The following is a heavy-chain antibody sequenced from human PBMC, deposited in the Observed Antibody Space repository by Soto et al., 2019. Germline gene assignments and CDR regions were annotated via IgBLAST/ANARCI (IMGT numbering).Heavy chain of an antibody. J-gene: IGHJ6*02. CDR3: AGTGSGYCSGGSCYPRARYYYYGMDV. V-gene: IGHV4-39*01. CDR1: GGSISSSSYY. CDR2: IYYSGST. Sequence: SETLSLTCTVSGGSISSSSYYWGWIRQPPGKGLEWIGSIYYSGSTYYNPSLKSRVTISVDTSKNQFSLKLSSVTAADTAVYYCAGTGSGYCSGGSCYPRARYYYYGMDVWGQGTTVTVSS. D-gene: IGHD2-15*01.